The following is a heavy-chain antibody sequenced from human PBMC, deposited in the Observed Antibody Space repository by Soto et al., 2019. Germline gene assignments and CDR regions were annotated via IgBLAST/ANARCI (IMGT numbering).Heavy chain of an antibody. D-gene: IGHD3-10*01. CDR2: IYYSGST. CDR1: GGSISSYY. J-gene: IGHJ6*02. CDR3: ARGGGLWFGELLFDNYYYYGMAV. V-gene: IGHV4-59*01. Sequence: SETLSLTCTVSGGSISSYYWSWIRQPPGKGLEWIGYIYYSGSTNYNPSLKSRVTISVDTSKNQFSLKLSSVTAADTAVYYCARGGGLWFGELLFDNYYYYGMAVWGQGTTVTVSS.